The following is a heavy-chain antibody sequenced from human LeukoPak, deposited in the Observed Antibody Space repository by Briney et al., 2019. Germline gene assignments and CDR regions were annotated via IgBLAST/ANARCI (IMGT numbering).Heavy chain of an antibody. Sequence: GGSLRLSCAASGFTFNTYAMTWVRQAPGKGLEWVSAISSSGGSTHYADSVKGRFTISRGNSKNTLYLQMNSLRAEDTAVYYCVKRTSQTGGVFDYWGQGTLVTVSS. CDR3: VKRTSQTGGVFDY. D-gene: IGHD2-8*02. V-gene: IGHV3-23*01. CDR2: ISSSGGST. J-gene: IGHJ4*02. CDR1: GFTFNTYA.